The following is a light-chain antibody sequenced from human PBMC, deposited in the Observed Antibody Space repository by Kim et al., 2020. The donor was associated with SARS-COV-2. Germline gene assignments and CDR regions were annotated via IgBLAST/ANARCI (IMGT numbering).Light chain of an antibody. Sequence: SYELTQPPSLSVSPGQTASITCSGDKLGDKYACWYQQKPGQSPVLVIYQDSKRPSGIPERFSGSNSGNTATLTISGTQAMDEADYYCQAWDSSTAVFGGG. CDR3: QAWDSSTAV. CDR1: KLGDKY. V-gene: IGLV3-1*01. J-gene: IGLJ2*01. CDR2: QDS.